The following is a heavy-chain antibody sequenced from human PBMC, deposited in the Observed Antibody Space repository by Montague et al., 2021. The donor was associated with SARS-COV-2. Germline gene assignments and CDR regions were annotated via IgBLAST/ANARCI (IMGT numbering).Heavy chain of an antibody. D-gene: IGHD1-20*01. CDR2: IYYSGGSV. J-gene: IGHJ4*02. V-gene: IGHV3-23*05. CDR3: TKDYNWNDNY. CDR1: GFTFSSHD. Sequence: SLRLSCAASGFTFSSHDMNWVRQPLGKGLEWVSNIYYSGGSVYYADSVKGRFTISRDNSNNMLYLQMNNLRAEDTAIYYCTKDYNWNDNYWGRGTLVTVSS.